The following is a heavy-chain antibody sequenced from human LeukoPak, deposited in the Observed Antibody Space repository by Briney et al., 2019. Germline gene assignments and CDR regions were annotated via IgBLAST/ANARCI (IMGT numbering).Heavy chain of an antibody. CDR3: ARDQKGRNWHKGGFDP. Sequence: PSQILSLTCTVSGGSITSGDFYWSWIRRPAGKPLEWIGRIYTTGTTEYNPSLKRRVTISIDTSKNQFSLKLNSLTATDTAIYFCARDQKGRNWHKGGFDPWGQGTLVTVSS. D-gene: IGHD1/OR15-1a*01. CDR1: GGSITSGDFY. CDR2: IYTTGTT. J-gene: IGHJ5*02. V-gene: IGHV4-61*02.